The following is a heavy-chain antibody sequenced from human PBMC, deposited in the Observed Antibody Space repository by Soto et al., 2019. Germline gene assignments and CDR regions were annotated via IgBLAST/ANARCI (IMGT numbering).Heavy chain of an antibody. J-gene: IGHJ4*02. V-gene: IGHV4-38-2*02. D-gene: IGHD1-26*01. Sequence: TSETLSLTCTVSNYSIRSGYYWGWIRQPPGKGLEWIGSIYHSGSPYYNPSLKSRVSISVDTSKNQFSLRLHSVTAADTAFYYCGKIKGYSFGSYVGYWGLGPLVPVS. CDR3: GKIKGYSFGSYVGY. CDR1: NYSIRSGYY. CDR2: IYHSGSP.